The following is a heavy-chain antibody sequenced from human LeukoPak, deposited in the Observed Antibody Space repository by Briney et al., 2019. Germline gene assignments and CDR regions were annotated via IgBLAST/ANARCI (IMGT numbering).Heavy chain of an antibody. J-gene: IGHJ4*02. V-gene: IGHV4-59*01. CDR2: IYYRGST. CDR1: GASISSYY. D-gene: IGHD6-13*01. Sequence: NPSETLSLTCTVSGASISSYYWSWIRQPPGKGLEWIGYIYYRGSTHYNPSLKSRVTVSVDTSKNQFSLRLSSVTAADTAVYYCASGPFPAAGTDHQFDYWCQGTQVTVSS. CDR3: ASGPFPAAGTDHQFDY.